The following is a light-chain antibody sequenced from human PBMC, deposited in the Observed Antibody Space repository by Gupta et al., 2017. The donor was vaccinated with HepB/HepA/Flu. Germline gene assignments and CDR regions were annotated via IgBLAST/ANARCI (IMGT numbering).Light chain of an antibody. CDR1: NSNIGNNY. CDR2: RDN. V-gene: IGLV1-47*01. CDR3: ATWDDSLSGQKI. Sequence: QSMLTQPPSASGTPGQGVTISCSGSNSNIGNNYVSWNQQIPGTAPKLLIYRDNQRPSGVPDRFSGSKSGTSASLAISGLRSDDEADYYCATWDDSLSGQKIFGGGTKLTVL. J-gene: IGLJ2*01.